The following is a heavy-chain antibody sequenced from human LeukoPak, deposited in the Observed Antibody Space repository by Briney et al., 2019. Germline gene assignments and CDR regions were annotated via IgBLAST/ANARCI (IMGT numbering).Heavy chain of an antibody. Sequence: SETLSLTCAVYGGSFSGYYWSWIRQPPGKGLEWIGEINHSGSTNYNPSLKSRVTISVDTSKNQFSLKLSSVTAADTAVYYCARDPYDILTGYSGFDPWGQGTLVTVSS. CDR3: ARDPYDILTGYSGFDP. V-gene: IGHV4-34*01. CDR2: INHSGST. CDR1: GGSFSGYY. D-gene: IGHD3-9*01. J-gene: IGHJ5*02.